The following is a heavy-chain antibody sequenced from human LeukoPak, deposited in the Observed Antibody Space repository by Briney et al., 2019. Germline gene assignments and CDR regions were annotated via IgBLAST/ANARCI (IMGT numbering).Heavy chain of an antibody. CDR2: ISAYNGNT. Sequence: GASVKVSCKASGYTFTNYYIHWVRQAPGQGLEWMGWISAYNGNTNYAQKLQGRVTMTTDTSTSTAYMELRSLRSDDTAVYYCARDRGGWWVDYWGQGTLVTVSS. J-gene: IGHJ4*02. D-gene: IGHD6-19*01. V-gene: IGHV1-18*04. CDR3: ARDRGGWWVDY. CDR1: GYTFTNYY.